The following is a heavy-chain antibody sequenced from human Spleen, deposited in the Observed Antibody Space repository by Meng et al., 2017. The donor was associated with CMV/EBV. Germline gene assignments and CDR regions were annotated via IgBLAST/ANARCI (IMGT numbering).Heavy chain of an antibody. V-gene: IGHV1-46*01. CDR3: ARDPYIVVVPAAIWDGGWVDP. J-gene: IGHJ5*02. CDR2: INPSGGST. CDR1: YY. D-gene: IGHD2-2*02. Sequence: YYMQWVRQAPGQGLEWMGIINPSGGSTSYAQKFQGRVTMTRDTSTSTVYMELSSLRSEDTAVYYCARDPYIVVVPAAIWDGGWVDPWGQGTLVTVSS.